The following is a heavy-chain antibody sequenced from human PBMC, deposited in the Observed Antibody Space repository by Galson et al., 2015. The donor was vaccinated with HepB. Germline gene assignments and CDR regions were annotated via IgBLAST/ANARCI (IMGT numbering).Heavy chain of an antibody. V-gene: IGHV5-51*01. D-gene: IGHD4/OR15-4a*01. CDR3: ARRSDYGRKYFDL. J-gene: IGHJ2*01. CDR2: IYPRDSDV. Sequence: KVSCKGSGYTFASYWIAWVRQMPWKGLECMGIIYPRDSDVRYSPSFQGRVTISADKGTAYLHWGSLKASDTAMYYCARRSDYGRKYFDLWGRGTPVSV. CDR1: GYTFASYW.